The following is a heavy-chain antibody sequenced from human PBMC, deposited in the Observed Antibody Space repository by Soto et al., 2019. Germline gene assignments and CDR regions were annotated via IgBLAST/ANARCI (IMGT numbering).Heavy chain of an antibody. Sequence: ASETLSLTCAVSGGSISSSNWWSWVRQPPGKGLEWIGYIYYSGSTNYNPSLKSRVTISVDTSKNQFSLKLSSVTAADTAVYYCARGSVPAAADYYYYYYMDVWGKGTTVTVSS. D-gene: IGHD2-2*01. CDR1: GGSISSSNW. J-gene: IGHJ6*03. CDR3: ARGSVPAAADYYYYYYMDV. CDR2: IYYSGST. V-gene: IGHV4-4*02.